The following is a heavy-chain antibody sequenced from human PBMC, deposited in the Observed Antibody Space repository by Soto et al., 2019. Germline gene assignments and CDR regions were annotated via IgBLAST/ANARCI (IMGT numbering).Heavy chain of an antibody. D-gene: IGHD6-13*01. Sequence: PGETLKISCKGSGYSFTSYWISWVRQMPGKGLEWMGRIDPIDSYTNYSPSFQGHVTISADKSISTAYLQWSSLKASDTAMYYCASRTIAAAGTNAFDIWGQGTMVTVSS. CDR2: IDPIDSYT. CDR3: ASRTIAAAGTNAFDI. J-gene: IGHJ3*02. V-gene: IGHV5-10-1*01. CDR1: GYSFTSYW.